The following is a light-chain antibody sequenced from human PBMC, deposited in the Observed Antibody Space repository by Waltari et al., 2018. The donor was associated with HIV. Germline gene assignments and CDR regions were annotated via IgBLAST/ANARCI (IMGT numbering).Light chain of an antibody. J-gene: IGLJ2*01. CDR3: VLNLGRGIVV. V-gene: IGLV8-61*01. Sequence: QTVVTQEPSFSVSPGGTVTLTCGLSSGSVSARNYASCYQQLPGQAPITLIHSTNTRSSGVPDRFSGSILGNKAALTITGAQADDESDYFCVLNLGRGIVVFGGGTKLTVL. CDR2: STN. CDR1: SGSVSARNY.